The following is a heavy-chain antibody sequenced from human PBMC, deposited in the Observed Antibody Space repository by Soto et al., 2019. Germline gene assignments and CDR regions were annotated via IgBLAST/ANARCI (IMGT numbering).Heavy chain of an antibody. CDR1: GYSFTSYW. V-gene: IGHV5-51*01. J-gene: IGHJ6*02. D-gene: IGHD2-21*02. CDR2: IYPGDSDT. CDR3: ALSGGNSDPYYYYGMDV. Sequence: PGESLKISCKGSGYSFTSYWIAWVRQMPGKGLEWMGSIYPGDSDTEYSPSFQGQVTISADKSISTAFLQWGSLKASDTAMYYCALSGGNSDPYYYYGMDVWGQGTT.